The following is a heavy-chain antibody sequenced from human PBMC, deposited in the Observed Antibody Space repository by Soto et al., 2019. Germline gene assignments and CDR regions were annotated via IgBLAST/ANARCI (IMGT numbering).Heavy chain of an antibody. J-gene: IGHJ4*02. CDR3: ARAGGTTVTGLWHFDS. D-gene: IGHD4-17*01. Sequence: QVQLEESGGGVVQPGRSLRLSCEASGFTFNTYSMHWVRQPPGKGLEWVAAIWYDGTQKYYADSVKGRFIISRDNSKKTLYLEMNSLRAEVTAVYYCARAGGTTVTGLWHFDSWGQGTLVTVSS. CDR2: IWYDGTQK. V-gene: IGHV3-33*01. CDR1: GFTFNTYS.